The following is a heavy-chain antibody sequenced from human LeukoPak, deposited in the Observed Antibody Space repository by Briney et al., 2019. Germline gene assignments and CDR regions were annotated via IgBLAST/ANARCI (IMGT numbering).Heavy chain of an antibody. Sequence: PGVSLRRSCSASGFTCSSYGRLWVRQAPGKGLKWVAFIRYDGSNKYYAAYVKGRFTISRDNSKNTLYLQMNSLRAEDTAVYYCAKTPGDYYYYYYYGMDVWGQGTTVTVSS. J-gene: IGHJ6*02. D-gene: IGHD4-17*01. V-gene: IGHV3-30*02. CDR1: GFTCSSYG. CDR3: AKTPGDYYYYYYYGMDV. CDR2: IRYDGSNK.